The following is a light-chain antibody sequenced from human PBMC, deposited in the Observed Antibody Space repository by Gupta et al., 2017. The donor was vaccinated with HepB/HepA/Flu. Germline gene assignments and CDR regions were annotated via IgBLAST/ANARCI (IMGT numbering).Light chain of an antibody. Sequence: DIQVTQSPSTLSASLGDRVTITCRASESIGDWLAWYQQKPVKAPTLLIYKASRLESGVPSRFSGSGSGTEFTLKISSLQPEDFAIYYCQQENSCPFAFGRGTKVEIK. CDR2: KAS. CDR1: ESIGDW. CDR3: QQENSCPFA. J-gene: IGKJ1*01. V-gene: IGKV1-5*03.